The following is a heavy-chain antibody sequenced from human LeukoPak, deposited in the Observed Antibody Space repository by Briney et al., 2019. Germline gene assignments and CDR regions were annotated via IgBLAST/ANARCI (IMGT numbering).Heavy chain of an antibody. J-gene: IGHJ6*03. CDR1: GYSISSGYY. CDR2: IYHSGST. V-gene: IGHV4-38-2*02. CDR3: ARGLVRGYSGYGGFSPYYYYYYMDV. Sequence: SETLSLTCTVSGYSISSGYYWGWIRQPPGKGLEWIGSIYHSGSTYYNPSLKSRVTISVDTSKNQFSLKLSSVTAADTAVYYCARGLVRGYSGYGGFSPYYYYYYMDVWGKGTTVTISS. D-gene: IGHD5-12*01.